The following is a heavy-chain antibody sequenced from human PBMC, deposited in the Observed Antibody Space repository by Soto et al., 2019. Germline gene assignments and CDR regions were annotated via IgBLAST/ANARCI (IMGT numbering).Heavy chain of an antibody. CDR3: ARDAMAPLF. D-gene: IGHD2-2*01. J-gene: IGHJ4*02. CDR2: ISSSSTT. Sequence: EVQLVQSGGGLVQPGGSLRLSCAVSGFTFSTFSMNWVRQAPGKGLEWVSHISSSSTTDYADSVKGRFTISRDNARNTLYLQMSSLRAEDTAVYYCARDAMAPLFWGQGTLVIVSS. CDR1: GFTFSTFS. V-gene: IGHV3-48*01.